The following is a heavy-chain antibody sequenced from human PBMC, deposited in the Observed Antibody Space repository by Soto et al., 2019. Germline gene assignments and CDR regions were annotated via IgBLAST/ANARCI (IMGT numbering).Heavy chain of an antibody. V-gene: IGHV3-66*01. D-gene: IGHD3-22*01. CDR1: GFTVSSNY. CDR3: ARNGDSSDYRGWFDP. Sequence: EVQLVESGGGLVQPGGSLRLSCAASGFTVSSNYMSWVRQAPGKGLEWVSVIYSGGTTYYAASVKGRFTISRDHSKNTVYLQMNSLRAEATAVYHCARNGDSSDYRGWFDPWGQRTLVTVSS. J-gene: IGHJ5*02. CDR2: IYSGGTT.